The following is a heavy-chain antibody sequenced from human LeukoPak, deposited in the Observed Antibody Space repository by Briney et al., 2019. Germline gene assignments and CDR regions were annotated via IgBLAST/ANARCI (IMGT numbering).Heavy chain of an antibody. Sequence: GGSLRLSCAASGFTFSSYAMSWVRQAPGKGLEWVSAISGSGGSTYYADSVKGQFTISRDNSKNTLYLQMNSLRAEDTAVYYCAKGVVTAIIFPDAFDIWGQGTMVTVSS. J-gene: IGHJ3*02. V-gene: IGHV3-23*01. CDR2: ISGSGGST. D-gene: IGHD2-21*02. CDR3: AKGVVTAIIFPDAFDI. CDR1: GFTFSSYA.